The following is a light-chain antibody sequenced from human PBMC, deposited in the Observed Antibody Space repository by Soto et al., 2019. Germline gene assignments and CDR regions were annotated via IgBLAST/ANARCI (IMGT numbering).Light chain of an antibody. Sequence: LTQSQGTVSLSQGLRPTLSCRASQSVRNTYLAWYQQKPGQAPRLLIYGASSRATGIPDRFSGSGSGTDFTLTISRLEPEDFAVYYCQQYGSSSWTFGQGTKVDI. CDR3: QQYGSSSWT. CDR2: GAS. J-gene: IGKJ1*01. V-gene: IGKV3-20*01. CDR1: QSVRNTY.